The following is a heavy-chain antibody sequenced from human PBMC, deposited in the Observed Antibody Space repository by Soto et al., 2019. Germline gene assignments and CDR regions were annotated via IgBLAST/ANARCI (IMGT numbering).Heavy chain of an antibody. CDR2: IFPADSDT. CDR1: GYSFW. CDR3: AAYNGIYVDY. J-gene: IGHJ4*02. V-gene: IGHV5-51*01. D-gene: IGHD1-26*01. Sequence: GESLKISCQASGYSFWLGWVRQKPGKGLEWMGIIFPADSDTKYSPSFQGQVTISADRSITAAYLQWSSLKASDTAMYYCAAYNGIYVDYWGQGTLVTVSS.